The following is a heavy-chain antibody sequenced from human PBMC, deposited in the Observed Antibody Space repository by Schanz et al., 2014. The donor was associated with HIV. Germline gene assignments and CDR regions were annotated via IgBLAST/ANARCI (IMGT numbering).Heavy chain of an antibody. J-gene: IGHJ5*02. CDR1: GFTFSNYG. CDR2: IWYDGSNR. D-gene: IGHD6-19*01. CDR3: VRDAGAQWLDGDNWFDP. Sequence: QVQLVESGGGVVQPGRSLRLSCAASGFTFSNYGMHWVRQAPGKGQEWGAIIWYDGSNRYYADSVKGRFTISRDNSKNTVSLQMNSLRSEDTAVYYCVRDAGAQWLDGDNWFDPWGQGTLVTVSS. V-gene: IGHV3-33*01.